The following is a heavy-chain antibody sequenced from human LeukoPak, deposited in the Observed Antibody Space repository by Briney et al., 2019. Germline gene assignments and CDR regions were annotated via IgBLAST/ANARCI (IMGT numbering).Heavy chain of an antibody. CDR2: ISYDGSNK. J-gene: IGHJ4*02. V-gene: IGHV3-30*18. CDR1: GFTFSSYG. Sequence: GRPLRLSCAASGFTFSSYGMHWVRQAPGKGLEWVAVISYDGSNKYYADSVKGRFTISRDNSKNTLYLQMNSLRAEDTAVYYCAKIGDTAMVSDDYWGQGTLVTVSS. CDR3: AKIGDTAMVSDDY. D-gene: IGHD5-18*01.